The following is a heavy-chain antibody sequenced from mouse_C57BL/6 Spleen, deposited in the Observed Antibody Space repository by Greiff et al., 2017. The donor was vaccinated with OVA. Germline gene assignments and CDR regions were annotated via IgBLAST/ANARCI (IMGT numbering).Heavy chain of an antibody. D-gene: IGHD4-1*01. Sequence: QVQLKQPGAELVKPGASVKMSCKASGYTFTSYWITWVKQRPGQGLEWIGDIYPGSGSTNYNEKFKSKATLTVDTSSSTAYMQLSSLTSEDSAVYYCAKRGGGLTYWYFDVWGTGTTVTVSS. V-gene: IGHV1-55*01. J-gene: IGHJ1*03. CDR3: AKRGGGLTYWYFDV. CDR2: IYPGSGST. CDR1: GYTFTSYW.